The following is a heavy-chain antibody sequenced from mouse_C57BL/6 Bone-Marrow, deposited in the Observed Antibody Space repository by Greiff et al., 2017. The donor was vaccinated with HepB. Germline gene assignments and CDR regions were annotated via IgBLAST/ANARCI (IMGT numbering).Heavy chain of an antibody. J-gene: IGHJ3*01. D-gene: IGHD1-1*01. V-gene: IGHV1-47*01. CDR1: GYTFTTYP. CDR2: FHPYNDDT. Sequence: QLVESGAELVKPGASVKMSCKASGYTFTTYPIEWMKQNHGKSLEWIGNFHPYNDDTKYNEKFKGKATLTVEKSSSTVYLELSRLTSDDSAVYYCARRVLRYPAWFAYWGQGTLVTVSA. CDR3: ARRVLRYPAWFAY.